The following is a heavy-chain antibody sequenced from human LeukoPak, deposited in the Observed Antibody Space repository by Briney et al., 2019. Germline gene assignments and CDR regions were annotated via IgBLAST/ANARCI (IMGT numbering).Heavy chain of an antibody. V-gene: IGHV1-24*01. CDR2: FHPEDGET. Sequence: ASVKVSCKVSGYTVTELSMHWVRQSPGKGLEWMGGFHPEDGETIYAQKFQGRVTMTEDTSTVTAYMELSSLRSEDTAVYYCARRGYGSIFDYWGQGTLVTVSS. CDR1: GYTVTELS. J-gene: IGHJ4*02. CDR3: ARRGYGSIFDY. D-gene: IGHD3-10*01.